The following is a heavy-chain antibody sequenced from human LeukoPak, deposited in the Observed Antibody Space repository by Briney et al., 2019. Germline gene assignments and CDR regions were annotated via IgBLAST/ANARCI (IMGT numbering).Heavy chain of an antibody. J-gene: IGHJ3*02. CDR1: GFNFRIYA. Sequence: GGSLRLSCAASGFNFRIYAMTWVRQAPGKGLEWVSVISGNGGRTYYADSVKGRFTISRDNSKYTLFLQMNSLRAEDTAVYYCARDPNGDYIGAFDTWGPGTMVTVSS. D-gene: IGHD4-17*01. V-gene: IGHV3-23*01. CDR2: ISGNGGRT. CDR3: ARDPNGDYIGAFDT.